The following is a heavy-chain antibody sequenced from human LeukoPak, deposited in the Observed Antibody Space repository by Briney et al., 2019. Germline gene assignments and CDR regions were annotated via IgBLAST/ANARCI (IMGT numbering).Heavy chain of an antibody. CDR2: IIPIFGTA. J-gene: IGHJ6*03. CDR1: GGTFSSYA. D-gene: IGHD1-26*01. V-gene: IGHV1-69*06. Sequence: SVKVSCKASGGTFSSYAISWVRQAPGQGLEWMGGIIPIFGTANYAQKFQGRVTITADKSTSTAYMELSSLRSEDTAVYYCARDVGATSHYYYYYMDVWGKGTTVTVSS. CDR3: ARDVGATSHYYYYYMDV.